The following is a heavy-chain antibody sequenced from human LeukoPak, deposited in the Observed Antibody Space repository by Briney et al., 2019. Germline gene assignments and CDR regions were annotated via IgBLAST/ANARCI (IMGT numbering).Heavy chain of an antibody. D-gene: IGHD2-15*01. J-gene: IGHJ3*02. V-gene: IGHV3-74*01. Sequence: GGSLRLSCAASGFTFSGYWMHWVRQVPGKGLVWVSRITGDGSSTTYADSVKGRFTISRDNAKNTVFLQMISLRAEDTAVYYCARSLLVASLDAFDIWGQGTMVTVSS. CDR1: GFTFSGYW. CDR3: ARSLLVASLDAFDI. CDR2: ITGDGSST.